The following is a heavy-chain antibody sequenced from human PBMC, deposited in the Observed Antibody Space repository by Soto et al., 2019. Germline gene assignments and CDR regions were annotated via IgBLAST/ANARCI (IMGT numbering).Heavy chain of an antibody. D-gene: IGHD6-6*01. CDR1: GYTFTTYG. V-gene: IGHV1-18*04. CDR3: ASDPASAYGSSSFDY. CDR2: ISAYDGST. Sequence: QIQLVQSGAEVKKPGASVRVSCKASGYTFTTYGITWVRQAPGQGLEWMGWISAYDGSTNYAQKLQGRVSMTTDSSTSTAYMDLRSLRSDDTAVYYCASDPASAYGSSSFDYWGQGTLVTVSS. J-gene: IGHJ4*02.